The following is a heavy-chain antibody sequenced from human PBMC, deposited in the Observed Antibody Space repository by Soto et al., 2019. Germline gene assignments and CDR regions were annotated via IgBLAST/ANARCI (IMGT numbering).Heavy chain of an antibody. CDR1: GFTFSRYG. D-gene: IGHD1-1*01. J-gene: IGHJ4*02. CDR3: AKETIQVGGPNYFDY. Sequence: GGSLRLSCEASGFTFSRYGMHWVRQAPGMGLEWVAVISWDGLAQYYGDSVKGRFTISRDNSQSTLYLQMNSLRTEDTAIYYCAKETIQVGGPNYFDYWGQGVLVTVSS. CDR2: ISWDGLAQ. V-gene: IGHV3-30*18.